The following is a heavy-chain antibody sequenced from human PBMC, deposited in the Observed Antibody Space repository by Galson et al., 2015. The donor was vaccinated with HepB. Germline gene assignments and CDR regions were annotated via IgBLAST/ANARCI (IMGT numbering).Heavy chain of an antibody. CDR2: IYSGGST. CDR3: ARGYDFWSGYYYFDY. CDR1: GFTVSSNY. V-gene: IGHV3-66*01. Sequence: SLRLSCAASGFTVSSNYMSWVRQAPGKGLEWVSVIYSGGSTYYADSVKGRFTISRDNSKNTLYLQMNSLRAEDTAVYYCARGYDFWSGYYYFDYWGQGTLVTVSS. J-gene: IGHJ4*02. D-gene: IGHD3-3*01.